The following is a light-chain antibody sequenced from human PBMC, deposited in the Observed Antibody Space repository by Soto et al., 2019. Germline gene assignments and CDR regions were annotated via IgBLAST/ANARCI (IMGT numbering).Light chain of an antibody. CDR1: QSVSSN. V-gene: IGKV3-11*01. CDR2: HTS. CDR3: HQRQSWPRT. Sequence: EIVMTQSPGTLSVSPGERATLACRASQSVSSNLAWYQHKPGQAPRLLIYHTSNRATGIPARFSGSGSGTDFTLTIGSLEPEDFAVYYCHQRQSWPRTFGQGTKVDIK. J-gene: IGKJ1*01.